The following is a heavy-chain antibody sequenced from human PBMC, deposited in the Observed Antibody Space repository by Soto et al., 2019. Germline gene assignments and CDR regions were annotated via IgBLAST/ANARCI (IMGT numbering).Heavy chain of an antibody. D-gene: IGHD3-3*01. CDR3: AKTVTISXLSAXSGGSRGRGALIDS. CDR2: ISNDGTNK. CDR1: GFTFSAFG. J-gene: IGHJ4*02. V-gene: IGHV3-30*18. Sequence: QEQLVESGGGVVQPGRSLRLSCAASGFTFSAFGMHWVRQTPGXXLXWAAVISNDGTNKYYADSVKGRFTISRDNSKKTLYLQMDSLRPEDTAVYYCAKTVTISXLSAXSGGSRGRGALIDSWGQGTLVTVSS.